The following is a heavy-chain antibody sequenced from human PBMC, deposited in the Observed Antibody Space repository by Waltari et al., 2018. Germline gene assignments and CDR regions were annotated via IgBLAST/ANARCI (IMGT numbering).Heavy chain of an antibody. CDR1: GYRFTDYY. D-gene: IGHD3-10*01. Sequence: EVQLLQSGTELKKPGSTVKISCQVSGYRFTDYYIHWVQQAPGKGPQWMGLVDPEEGETIYAAMFQGRVTITADTSTGTAFMELSSLTSDDTAVYYCVTALGDRSSASRPFDVWGLGTLITVSS. CDR2: VDPEEGET. CDR3: VTALGDRSSASRPFDV. V-gene: IGHV1-69-2*01. J-gene: IGHJ3*01.